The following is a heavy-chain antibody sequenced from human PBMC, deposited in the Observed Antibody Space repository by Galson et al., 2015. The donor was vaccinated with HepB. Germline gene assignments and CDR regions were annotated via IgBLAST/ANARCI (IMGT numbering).Heavy chain of an antibody. CDR1: GFTFSSYA. Sequence: SLGLSCAASGFTFSSYAVSWVRQAPGKGLEWVSAISGSGGSTYYADSVKGRFTISRDNSKNTLYLQMNSLRAEDTAVYYCANLRYYYDSSGLSGWFDPWGQGTLVTVSS. J-gene: IGHJ5*02. D-gene: IGHD3-22*01. CDR3: ANLRYYYDSSGLSGWFDP. CDR2: ISGSGGST. V-gene: IGHV3-23*01.